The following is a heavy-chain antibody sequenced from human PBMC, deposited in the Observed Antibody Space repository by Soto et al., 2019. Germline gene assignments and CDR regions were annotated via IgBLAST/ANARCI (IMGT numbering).Heavy chain of an antibody. V-gene: IGHV1-18*04. D-gene: IGHD3-10*01. J-gene: IGHJ6*02. CDR2: ISAYNGNT. CDR1: GYTFTSYG. Sequence: ASVKVSCKASGYTFTSYGISWVRQAPGQGLEWMGWISAYNGNTNYAQKLQGRVTMTTDTSTSKAYMELRSLRSDDTAVYYCARGPRPRWFGEFPFYYYYGMDVWGQGTTVTVSS. CDR3: ARGPRPRWFGEFPFYYYYGMDV.